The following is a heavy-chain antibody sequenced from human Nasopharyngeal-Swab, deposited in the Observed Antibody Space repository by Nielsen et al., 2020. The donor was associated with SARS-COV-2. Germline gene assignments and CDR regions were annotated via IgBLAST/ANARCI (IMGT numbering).Heavy chain of an antibody. V-gene: IGHV3-7*05. CDR3: ARDYTRFDY. J-gene: IGHJ4*02. CDR2: IKEDGSEK. Sequence: GGSLRLSCAASGFTCSSNWMSWDRQAPGKGLEWVAYIKEDGSEKYFVDSVKGRFTISRDNAKNSLYLQMNSLRAEDTAVYYCARDYTRFDYWGQGTLVTVSS. CDR1: GFTCSSNW. D-gene: IGHD3-16*01.